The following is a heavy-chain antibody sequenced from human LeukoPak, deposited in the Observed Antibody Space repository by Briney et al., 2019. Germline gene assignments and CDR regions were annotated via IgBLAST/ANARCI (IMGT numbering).Heavy chain of an antibody. Sequence: HSGGSLRLSCAASGFTFSSYGMHWVRQAPGKGLEWVANIKQDGSEKYYVDSVKGRFTISRDNAKNSLYLQMNSLRAEDTAVYYCARVLVVAPPDSLDYWGQGTLVTVSS. CDR3: ARVLVVAPPDSLDY. D-gene: IGHD2-15*01. CDR2: IKQDGSEK. V-gene: IGHV3-7*01. J-gene: IGHJ4*02. CDR1: GFTFSSYG.